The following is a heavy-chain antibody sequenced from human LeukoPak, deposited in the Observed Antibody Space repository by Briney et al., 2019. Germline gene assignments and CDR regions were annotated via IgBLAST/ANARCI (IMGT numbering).Heavy chain of an antibody. Sequence: PGESLRISCKGSGYSFTSYWITWVRQMPGKGLEWMGRIDPSDSYTNYSPSFQGHVTISADKSISTAYLQWSSLKASYTAIYFCARLRDAAMSADYWGQGALVSVSS. J-gene: IGHJ4*02. V-gene: IGHV5-10-1*01. D-gene: IGHD5-18*01. CDR2: IDPSDSYT. CDR1: GYSFTSYW. CDR3: ARLRDAAMSADY.